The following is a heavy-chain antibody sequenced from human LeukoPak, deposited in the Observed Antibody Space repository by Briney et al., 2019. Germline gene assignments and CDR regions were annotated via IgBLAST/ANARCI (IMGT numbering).Heavy chain of an antibody. J-gene: IGHJ3*02. CDR3: ARVRGYSYGSDAFDI. Sequence: SETLSLTCTVSGYSITTGYYWAWIRQPPGKGPEWIGSMYHNSGATFYSPSLKSRVTISVDTSKNQFSLKLSSVTAADTAVYYCARVRGYSYGSDAFDIWGQGTMVTVSS. CDR2: MYHNSGAT. CDR1: GYSITTGYY. V-gene: IGHV4-38-2*02. D-gene: IGHD5-18*01.